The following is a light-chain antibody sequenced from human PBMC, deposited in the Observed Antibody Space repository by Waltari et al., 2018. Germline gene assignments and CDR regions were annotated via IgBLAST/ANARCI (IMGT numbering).Light chain of an antibody. CDR1: QSISSW. CDR2: DAS. V-gene: IGKV1-5*01. J-gene: IGKJ2*03. CDR3: QQHENLPYS. Sequence: DIQMTQSPSTLSASVGDRVTITCRASQSISSWLAWYQQKPGKAPKLLIYDASSLESGVPSRFSGSGSGTEFTLTISSLQPEDVGTYYCQQHENLPYSFGQGTKLEIK.